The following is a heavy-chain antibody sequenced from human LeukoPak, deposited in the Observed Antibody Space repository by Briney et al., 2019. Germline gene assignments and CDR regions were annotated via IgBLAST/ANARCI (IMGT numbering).Heavy chain of an antibody. CDR2: IIPIFGTA. V-gene: IGHV1-69*05. CDR3: ARDRGTKPPGPPFDY. J-gene: IGHJ4*02. D-gene: IGHD1-1*01. CDR1: GGTFSSYA. Sequence: ASVKVSCXASGGTFSSYAISWVRQARGQGLEWMGRIIPIFGTANYAQKFQGRVTITTDESTSTAYMELSSLRSEDTAVYYCARDRGTKPPGPPFDYWGQGTLVTVSS.